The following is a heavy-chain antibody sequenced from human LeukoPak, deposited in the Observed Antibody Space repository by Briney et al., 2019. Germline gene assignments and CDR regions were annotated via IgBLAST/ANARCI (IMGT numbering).Heavy chain of an antibody. CDR1: GFTFITYS. CDR2: ISGGSGTI. Sequence: GGSLRLSCAASGFTFITYSLNWVRQAPGKGLEWVSYISGGSGTIYYADSVKGRFTISRDNAKKSLYLQMNSLRAEDTAVYYCARHLSGITGYTYGRGIDYWGQGTLLTVSS. CDR3: ARHLSGITGYTYGRGIDY. D-gene: IGHD5-18*01. V-gene: IGHV3-48*04. J-gene: IGHJ4*02.